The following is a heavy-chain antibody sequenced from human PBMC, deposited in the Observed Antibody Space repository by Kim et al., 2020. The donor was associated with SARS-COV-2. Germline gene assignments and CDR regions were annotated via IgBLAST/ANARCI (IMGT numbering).Heavy chain of an antibody. CDR2: IAHDGNDK. D-gene: IGHD2-15*01. CDR3: TREHCSGGSCFGMDV. Sequence: GGSLRLSCGASGFSLITYCMHWVRQAPDRGLEWVAIIAHDGNDKYYGDTVKGRFTISRDNAKNTVYLQMSSLRAEDTAVYYCTREHCSGGSCFGMDVWGQGTTVTVSS. V-gene: IGHV3-30*03. J-gene: IGHJ6*02. CDR1: GFSLITYC.